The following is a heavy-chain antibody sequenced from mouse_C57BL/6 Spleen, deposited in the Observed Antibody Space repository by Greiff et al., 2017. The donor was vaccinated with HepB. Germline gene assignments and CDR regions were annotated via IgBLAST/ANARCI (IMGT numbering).Heavy chain of an antibody. J-gene: IGHJ4*01. CDR1: GFTFSSYA. CDR2: ISSGGDYI. Sequence: EVKLVESGEGLVKPGGSLKLSCAASGFTFSSYAMSWVRQTPEKRLEWVAYISSGGDYIYYADTVKGRFTISRDNARNTLYLQMSSLKSEDTAMYYCTRWFDGYYAMDYWGQGTSVTVSS. D-gene: IGHD2-3*01. CDR3: TRWFDGYYAMDY. V-gene: IGHV5-9-1*02.